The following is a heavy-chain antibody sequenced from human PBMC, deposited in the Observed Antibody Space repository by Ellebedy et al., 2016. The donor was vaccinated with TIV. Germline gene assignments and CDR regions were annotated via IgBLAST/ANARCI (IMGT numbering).Heavy chain of an antibody. V-gene: IGHV4-4*02. CDR3: AALQWLAPAWYFDL. CDR2: IFHLGTT. Sequence: MPSETLSLTCAIFGDSINSSHWWSWVRQTPGKGLEWIGEIFHLGTTNYSPSLKSRVTLSLDKSKNQFSLKMTSVSAADTAVYYCAALQWLAPAWYFDLWGRGTLVTVSS. D-gene: IGHD6-19*01. CDR1: GDSINSSHW. J-gene: IGHJ2*01.